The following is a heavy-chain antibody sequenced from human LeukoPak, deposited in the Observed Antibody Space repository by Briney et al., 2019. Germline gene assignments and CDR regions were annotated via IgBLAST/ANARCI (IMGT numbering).Heavy chain of an antibody. CDR1: AYTFTGYF. J-gene: IGHJ4*02. CDR3: ARVRSIAAAGREFDY. D-gene: IGHD6-13*01. CDR2: INPDSGGT. Sequence: ASVKVSCKASAYTFTGYFIHWVRQAPGQGPEWMGWINPDSGGTFYAQKFQGRVTMTRDTSISTAYMELSRLRSDDSAVYFCARVRSIAAAGREFDYWGQGTLVTVSS. V-gene: IGHV1-2*02.